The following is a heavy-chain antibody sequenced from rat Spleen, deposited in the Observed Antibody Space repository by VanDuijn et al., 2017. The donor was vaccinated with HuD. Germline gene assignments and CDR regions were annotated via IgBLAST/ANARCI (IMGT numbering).Heavy chain of an antibody. Sequence: QVQLKESGPGLVQPSQTLSLTCTVSGFSLTSYHVSWVRQPPGKGLEWIAAISSGGSTYYNSALKSRLSISRDTSKSQVFLKMNSLQTEDTAIYFCTRCPHTYYYDGTYYYFDYWGQGVMVTVSS. D-gene: IGHD1-12*02. V-gene: IGHV2S12*01. CDR3: TRCPHTYYYDGTYYYFDY. CDR2: ISSGGST. CDR1: GFSLTSYH. J-gene: IGHJ2*01.